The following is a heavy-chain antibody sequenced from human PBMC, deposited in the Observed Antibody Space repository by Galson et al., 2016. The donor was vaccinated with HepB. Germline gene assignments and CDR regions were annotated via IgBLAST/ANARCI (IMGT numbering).Heavy chain of an antibody. CDR2: ISAYNGNT. V-gene: IGHV1-18*01. J-gene: IGHJ4*02. CDR1: GYTFTTYG. Sequence: SVKVSCKASGYTFTTYGISWVRQAPGQGLEWMGWISAYNGNTNYAQKLQGRVTMTTDTSTSTAYLELRSLISDDTAVYFCARRRGAGGGFDYWGQGTLVTASS. D-gene: IGHD4-23*01. CDR3: ARRRGAGGGFDY.